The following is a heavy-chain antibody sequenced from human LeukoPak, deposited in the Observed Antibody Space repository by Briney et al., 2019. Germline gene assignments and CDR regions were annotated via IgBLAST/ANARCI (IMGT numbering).Heavy chain of an antibody. Sequence: PSETLSLTCTVSDYSISSDYFWGWIRQPPGKGLEWIGSIYHGGATYSNPSLKSRVTMSVDTSKNQFSLKLTSVTAADTAVYYCARVQQWLALYYSDYWGQGTLVTVSS. CDR3: ARVQQWLALYYSDY. CDR1: DYSISSDYF. CDR2: IYHGGAT. V-gene: IGHV4-38-2*02. J-gene: IGHJ4*02. D-gene: IGHD6-19*01.